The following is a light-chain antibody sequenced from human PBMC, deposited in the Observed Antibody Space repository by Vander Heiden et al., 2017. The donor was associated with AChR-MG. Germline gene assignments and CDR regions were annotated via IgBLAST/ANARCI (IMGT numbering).Light chain of an antibody. CDR3: CSYAGSYTWV. CDR2: DVS. CDR1: SSDVGGFNY. V-gene: IGLV2-11*01. Sequence: QSALTQPRVVSGSPVHSVPIPSPGTSSDVGGFNYVSWYPQHPGKAHKLMIYDVSKRPSGVPDRCSGSKAGNTASLTISGLQAEDEADYYCCSYAGSYTWVFGGGTKLTVL. J-gene: IGLJ3*02.